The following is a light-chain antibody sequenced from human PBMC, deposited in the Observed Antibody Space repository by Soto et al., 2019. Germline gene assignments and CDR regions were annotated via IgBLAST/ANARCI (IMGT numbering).Light chain of an antibody. CDR1: QSITNY. CDR2: AAS. CDR3: QQNHNFPYT. Sequence: DIQMTQSPSSLSASVGDRITITCRASQSITNYLNWYQEKPGEPPKFLIYAASSLRSGVPSRFSGSGSGTDFTLTITSLQPEDFASYYCQQNHNFPYTFGQGTKVEIK. V-gene: IGKV1-39*01. J-gene: IGKJ2*01.